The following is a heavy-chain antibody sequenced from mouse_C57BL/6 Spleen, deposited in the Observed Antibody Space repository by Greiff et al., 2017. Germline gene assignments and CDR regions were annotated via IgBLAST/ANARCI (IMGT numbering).Heavy chain of an antibody. J-gene: IGHJ2*01. CDR2: IYPGDGDT. CDR1: GYAFSSSW. Sequence: QVQLQQSGPELVKPGASVKISCKASGYAFSSSWMNWVKQRPGKGLEWIGRIYPGDGDTNYNGKFKGKATLTADKSSSTAYMQLSSLTSEDSAVYFCARSDLDYWGQGTTLTVSS. V-gene: IGHV1-82*01. CDR3: ARSDLDY.